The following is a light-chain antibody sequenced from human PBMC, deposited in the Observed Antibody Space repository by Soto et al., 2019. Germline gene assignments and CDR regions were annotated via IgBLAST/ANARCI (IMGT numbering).Light chain of an antibody. CDR3: RQRYSNPPWT. V-gene: IGKV1-39*01. J-gene: IGKJ1*01. CDR1: EIISTY. Sequence: DIELTQSPSSLSASVGDRITITCRVSEIISTYLNWYQHKPGGAPTPLFYYSSTLQSGVPSRLSGSGCGAEFSLSVSSRQPEEDATYYCRQRYSNPPWTFGQGTKVDIK. CDR2: YSS.